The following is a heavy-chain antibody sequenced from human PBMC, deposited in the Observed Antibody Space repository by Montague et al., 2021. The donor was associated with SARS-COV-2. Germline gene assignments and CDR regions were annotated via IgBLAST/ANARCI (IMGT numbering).Heavy chain of an antibody. CDR3: ARGPRYCSSTGCPPAFDI. Sequence: SETLSLTCTVSGSSISSYYWSWIRQPPGKGLEWIGYISYSGSTKYNPSLKRRVTISEDTSENHFSLKLSSVTAADAAVYFCARGPRYCSSTGCPPAFDIWGQGTMVTVSS. D-gene: IGHD2-2*01. CDR1: GSSISSYY. V-gene: IGHV4-59*01. J-gene: IGHJ3*02. CDR2: ISYSGST.